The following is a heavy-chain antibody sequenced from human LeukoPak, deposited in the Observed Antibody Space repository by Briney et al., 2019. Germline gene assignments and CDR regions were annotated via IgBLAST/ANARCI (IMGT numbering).Heavy chain of an antibody. CDR1: GFTFSSSW. J-gene: IGHJ4*02. Sequence: GGSLRLSCAASGFTFSSSWMTWVRQAPGKGLEWVASINQDGGEIHYVDSVKGRFTISRDNAKNSLYLQMNSLRAEDTAVYYCARDRGLVRSAYYFDYWGQGTLVTVSS. CDR2: INQDGGEI. D-gene: IGHD6-19*01. CDR3: ARDRGLVRSAYYFDY. V-gene: IGHV3-7*01.